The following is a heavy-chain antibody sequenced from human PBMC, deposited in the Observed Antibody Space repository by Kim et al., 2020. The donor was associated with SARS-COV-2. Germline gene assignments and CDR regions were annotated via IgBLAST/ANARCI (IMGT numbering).Heavy chain of an antibody. D-gene: IGHD6-13*01. CDR3: ASDGVAAAGVYYFDY. V-gene: IGHV3-30*01. Sequence: SGKGRFTISRDNSKNTLYLQMNSLRAEDTSVYYCASDGVAAAGVYYFDYWGQGTLVTVSS. J-gene: IGHJ4*02.